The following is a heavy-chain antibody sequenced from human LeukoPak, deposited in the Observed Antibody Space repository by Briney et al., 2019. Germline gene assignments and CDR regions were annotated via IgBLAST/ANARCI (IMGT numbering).Heavy chain of an antibody. CDR1: GFTFSSYA. D-gene: IGHD2-15*01. CDR2: ISGSGGST. Sequence: GGSLRLSCAASGFTFSSYAMSWVRQAPGKGLEWVSAISGSGGSTYYADSVKGRFTISRDNSKNTLYLQMNSLRAEDTAVYYSAKDHVLGYCSGGSCHNWFDPWGQGTLVTVSS. CDR3: AKDHVLGYCSGGSCHNWFDP. J-gene: IGHJ5*02. V-gene: IGHV3-23*01.